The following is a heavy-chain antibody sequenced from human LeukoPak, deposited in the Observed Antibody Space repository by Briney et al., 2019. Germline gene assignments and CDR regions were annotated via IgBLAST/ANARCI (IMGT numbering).Heavy chain of an antibody. CDR2: IYYSGST. CDR1: GGSISSSSYY. Sequence: SETLSLTCTVSGGSISSSSYYWGWIRQPPGKGLEWIGSIYYSGSTYYNPSLKSRVTISVDTSKNQFSLKLGSVTAADTAVYYCARAPTDGRGTLDYWGQGTLVTVSS. CDR3: ARAPTDGRGTLDY. J-gene: IGHJ4*02. D-gene: IGHD3-16*01. V-gene: IGHV4-39*07.